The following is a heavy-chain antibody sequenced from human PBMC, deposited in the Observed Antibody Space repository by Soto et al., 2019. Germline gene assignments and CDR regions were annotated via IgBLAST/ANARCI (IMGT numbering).Heavy chain of an antibody. D-gene: IGHD3-10*01. J-gene: IGHJ1*01. CDR1: GFTFSSYA. CDR3: AKDGGTGDGSGSAYFQH. CDR2: ISGSGGST. Sequence: EVQLLESGGGLVQPGGSLRLSCAASGFTFSSYAMSWVRQAPGKGLEWVSAISGSGGSTYYADSVKGRFTISRDNSKNTLYLQMNSLRAEDTAVYYCAKDGGTGDGSGSAYFQHWGQGTLVTVSS. V-gene: IGHV3-23*01.